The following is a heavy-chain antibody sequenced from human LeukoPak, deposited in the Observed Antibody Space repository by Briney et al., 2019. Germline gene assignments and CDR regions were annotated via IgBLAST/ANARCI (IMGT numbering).Heavy chain of an antibody. CDR2: ISGSGGST. CDR1: GFTFSSYA. V-gene: IGHV3-23*01. Sequence: HSGGSLRLSCAASGFTFSSYAMSWVRQAPGKGLEWVSAISGSGGSTYYADSVKGRFTISRDNSKNTLYLQMNSLRAEDTAVYYCAKDLRGAAGPPVDWFDPWGQGTLVTVSS. D-gene: IGHD6-13*01. CDR3: AKDLRGAAGPPVDWFDP. J-gene: IGHJ5*02.